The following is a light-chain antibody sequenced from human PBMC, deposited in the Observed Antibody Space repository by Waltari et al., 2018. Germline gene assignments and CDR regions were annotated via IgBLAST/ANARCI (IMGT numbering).Light chain of an antibody. CDR3: QQYERRPYS. Sequence: EIVMTQFPVSLSVFPGERATLFCRASQSLGTHVAWYQQRPGRAPRLLIHDSSIKAPGVPTRISASGSGTEFSLVISSLRREDFAVYYCQQYERRPYSFGQGTKVDI. J-gene: IGKJ2*03. CDR1: QSLGTH. V-gene: IGKV3-15*01. CDR2: DSS.